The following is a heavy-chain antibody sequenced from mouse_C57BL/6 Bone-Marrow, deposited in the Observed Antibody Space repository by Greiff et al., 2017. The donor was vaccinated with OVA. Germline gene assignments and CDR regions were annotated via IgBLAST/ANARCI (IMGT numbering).Heavy chain of an antibody. V-gene: IGHV5-6*01. CDR3: ARQSYGNYYFDD. J-gene: IGHJ2*01. CDR2: ISSGGSYT. D-gene: IGHD2-1*01. CDR1: GFTFSSYG. Sequence: EVKLMESGGDLVKPGGSLKLSCAASGFTFSSYGMSWVRQTPDKRLEWVATISSGGSYTYYPDSVKGRFTISRDNAKNTLYLQMSSLKSDDTAMYYCARQSYGNYYFDDWGQGTTLTVSS.